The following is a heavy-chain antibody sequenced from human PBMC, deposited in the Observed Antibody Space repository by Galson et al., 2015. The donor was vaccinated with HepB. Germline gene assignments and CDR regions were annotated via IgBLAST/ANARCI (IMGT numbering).Heavy chain of an antibody. CDR2: IYSGGST. CDR1: GFTVSSNY. Sequence: SLRLSCAASGFTVSSNYMSWVRQAPGKGLEWVSVIYSGGSTYYADSVKGRFTISRDNSKNTLYLQMNSLRAEDTAVYYCARDRRYDFWSGYPRYYYGMDVWGQGTTVTVSS. CDR3: ARDRRYDFWSGYPRYYYGMDV. D-gene: IGHD3-3*01. V-gene: IGHV3-66*02. J-gene: IGHJ6*02.